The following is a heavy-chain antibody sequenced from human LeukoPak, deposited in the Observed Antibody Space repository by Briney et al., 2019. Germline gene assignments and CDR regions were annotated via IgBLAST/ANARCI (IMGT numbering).Heavy chain of an antibody. CDR3: TTEIGLRFPYYYYYMDV. J-gene: IGHJ6*03. D-gene: IGHD5-12*01. CDR1: GFTFGDYA. V-gene: IGHV3-49*04. CDR2: IRSKAYGGTT. Sequence: SGGSLRLSCTASGFTFGDYAMSWVRQAPGKGLEWVGFIRSKAYGGTTEYAASVKGRFTISRDDSKSIAYPQMNSLKTEDTAVYYCTTEIGLRFPYYYYYMDVWGKGTTVTVSS.